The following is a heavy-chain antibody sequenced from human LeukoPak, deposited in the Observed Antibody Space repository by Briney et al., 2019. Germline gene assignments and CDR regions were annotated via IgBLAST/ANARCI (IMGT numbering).Heavy chain of an antibody. Sequence: PGGSLRLSCAASGFTFSSYAMSWVRQAPGKGLEWVSAISGSGGSTYYADSVKGRFTISRDNYKHPMYLQMNSLRAEDTAVYYCAKDPRGGYYYDSSAYDYWGQGXLVTVSS. CDR3: AKDPRGGYYYDSSAYDY. V-gene: IGHV3-23*01. CDR1: GFTFSSYA. J-gene: IGHJ4*02. D-gene: IGHD3-22*01. CDR2: ISGSGGST.